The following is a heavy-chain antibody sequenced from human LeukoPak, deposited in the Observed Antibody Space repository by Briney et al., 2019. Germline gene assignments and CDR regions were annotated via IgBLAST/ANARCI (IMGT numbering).Heavy chain of an antibody. CDR2: ISYDGSNK. CDR3: ARDMGPWGVRVPLDY. CDR1: GFTFSCYA. V-gene: IGHV3-30-3*01. Sequence: GRSLRLSCAASGFTFSCYAMRWVRQAPGQGLEWGAGISYDGSNKYYADSVKGRFTISRDNSKNTLYLQMNSLRAEDTAVYYCARDMGPWGVRVPLDYWGQGTLVTVSS. J-gene: IGHJ4*02. D-gene: IGHD3-16*01.